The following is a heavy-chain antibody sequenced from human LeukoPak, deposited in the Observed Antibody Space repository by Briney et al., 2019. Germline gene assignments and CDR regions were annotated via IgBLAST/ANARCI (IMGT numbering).Heavy chain of an antibody. CDR1: GYSFTTYW. J-gene: IGHJ4*02. Sequence: GESLKISCKGSGYSFTTYWIGWVRQMPGKGLEWMGIIYPGDSDTRYSPAFQGQVTISADKSINTAYLQWSSLKASDTAVYYCARRGLSTAYFDYWGQGTLVTVSS. CDR3: ARRGLSTAYFDY. D-gene: IGHD4-17*01. CDR2: IYPGDSDT. V-gene: IGHV5-51*01.